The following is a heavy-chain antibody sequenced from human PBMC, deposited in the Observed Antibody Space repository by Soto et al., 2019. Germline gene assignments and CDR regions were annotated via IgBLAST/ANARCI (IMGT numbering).Heavy chain of an antibody. Sequence: PSETLSLTCTVSGVSISSGYFWSWIRQRPGKGPEWIGNISYAGTTFSNPALNSRVALSIDTSKNQFSLKLTSVTAADTAIYYCARLAGSSFFTYWGQGTRVTVSS. J-gene: IGHJ4*02. CDR3: ARLAGSSFFTY. D-gene: IGHD6-6*01. CDR2: ISYAGTT. V-gene: IGHV4-39*01. CDR1: GVSISSGYF.